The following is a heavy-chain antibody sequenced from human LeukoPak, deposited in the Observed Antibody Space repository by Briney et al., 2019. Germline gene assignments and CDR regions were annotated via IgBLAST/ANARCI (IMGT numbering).Heavy chain of an antibody. V-gene: IGHV3-15*07. CDR1: GFNFADTW. D-gene: IGHD7-27*01. CDR3: NTQQGSWALNY. CDR2: IRRNTDTGTX. J-gene: IGHJ4*02. Sequence: GGSLRLSCAASGFNFADTWMNWVRQPPGKGLEXXGLIRRNTDTGTXDYAXPVKGRFTISRDDSKNTLYLQMNGLKTEDTAVYYCNTQQGSWALNYWGQGVLVTVSS.